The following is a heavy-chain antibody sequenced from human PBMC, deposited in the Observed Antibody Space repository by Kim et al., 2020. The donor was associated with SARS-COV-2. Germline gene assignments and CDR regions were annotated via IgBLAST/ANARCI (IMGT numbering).Heavy chain of an antibody. CDR2: IYYSGST. D-gene: IGHD3-10*01. CDR1: GDSISSYY. V-gene: IGHV4-59*08. J-gene: IGHJ3*02. CDR3: ARLSGSYDEAFDI. Sequence: SETLSLTCSVSGDSISSYYWTWIRQTPGKGLQWIGYIYYSGSTSYNPSLKSRVNISLDASKKKFSLKLSSVTAADTAVYYCARLSGSYDEAFDIWGQGTMVTVSS.